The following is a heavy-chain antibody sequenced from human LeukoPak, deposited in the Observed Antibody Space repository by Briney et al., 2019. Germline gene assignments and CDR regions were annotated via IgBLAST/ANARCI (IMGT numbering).Heavy chain of an antibody. Sequence: ASVKVSCKASGYSFSTYGISWVRQAPGQRLEWMGWINAGNGNTKYSQKFQGRVTITRDTSASTAYMELSSLTSEDTAVYYCARVHPYSSGWLNWFDPWRQGTLAAVSS. CDR2: INAGNGNT. CDR3: ARVHPYSSGWLNWFDP. V-gene: IGHV1-3*01. CDR1: GYSFSTYG. J-gene: IGHJ5*02. D-gene: IGHD6-19*01.